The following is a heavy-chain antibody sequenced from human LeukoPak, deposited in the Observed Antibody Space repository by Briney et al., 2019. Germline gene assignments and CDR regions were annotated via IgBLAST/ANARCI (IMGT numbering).Heavy chain of an antibody. Sequence: PGRSLRLSCAASGFTSSSYGMHWVRQAPGKGLEWVPVISYDGSNKYYADSVKGRFTISRDNSKNTLYLQMNSLRAEDTAVYYCAKAMTTVTTPSTADDYWGQGTLVTVSS. CDR1: GFTSSSYG. CDR3: AKAMTTVTTPSTADDY. J-gene: IGHJ4*02. V-gene: IGHV3-30*18. D-gene: IGHD4-17*01. CDR2: ISYDGSNK.